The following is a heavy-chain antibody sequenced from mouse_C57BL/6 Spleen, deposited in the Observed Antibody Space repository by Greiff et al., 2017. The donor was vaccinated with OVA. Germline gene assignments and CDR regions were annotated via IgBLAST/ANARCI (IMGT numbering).Heavy chain of an antibody. D-gene: IGHD1-1*01. V-gene: IGHV1-26*01. J-gene: IGHJ2*01. CDR1: GYTFTDYY. Sequence: EVQLQQSGPELVKPGASVKISRKASGYTFTDYYMNWVKQSHGKSLEWIGDINPNNGGTSYNQKFKGKATLTVDKSSSTAYMELRSLTSEDSAVYYCANYYGSSPFDYWGQGTTLTVSS. CDR2: INPNNGGT. CDR3: ANYYGSSPFDY.